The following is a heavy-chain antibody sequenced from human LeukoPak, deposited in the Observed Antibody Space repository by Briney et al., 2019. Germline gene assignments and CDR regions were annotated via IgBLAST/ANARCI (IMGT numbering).Heavy chain of an antibody. J-gene: IGHJ5*02. V-gene: IGHV1-2*02. CDR2: INPNSGHT. CDR1: GYTITDYY. Sequence: ASVKVSCKASGYTITDYYIHWVRQAPGQGLEWMGWINPNSGHTNYAQNFQGRVTMTRDPSISTAYMELSGLTSNDTAVYYCARTREYSSSWYFPPFDPWGQGTLVTVSS. D-gene: IGHD6-13*01. CDR3: ARTREYSSSWYFPPFDP.